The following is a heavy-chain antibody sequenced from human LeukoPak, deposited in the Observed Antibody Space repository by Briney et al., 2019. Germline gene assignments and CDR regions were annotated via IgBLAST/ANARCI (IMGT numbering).Heavy chain of an antibody. CDR1: GYTFTGYY. J-gene: IGHJ6*02. Sequence: ASVKVSCKASGYTFTGYYMHWVRQAPGQGLEWMGWINPNSGGTNYAQKFQGRVTMTRDTSISTAYMELGRLRSDDTAVYYCARTRSTLYYYGMDVWGQGTTVTVSS. V-gene: IGHV1-2*02. D-gene: IGHD2-2*01. CDR2: INPNSGGT. CDR3: ARTRSTLYYYGMDV.